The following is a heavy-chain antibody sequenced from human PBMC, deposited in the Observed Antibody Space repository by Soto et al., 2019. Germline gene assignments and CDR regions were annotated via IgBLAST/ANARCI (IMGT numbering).Heavy chain of an antibody. V-gene: IGHV3-21*01. CDR3: ARVILGPIPTNAPASLHS. CDR2: ISSSRSYI. J-gene: IGHJ4*02. Sequence: GGARRLSWAASGCTFSSYSMNGGRQAPGKGLEWVSSISSSRSYIYYADSVKGRFTISRDNAKNSLYLQMNSLRAEDTAVYYCARVILGPIPTNAPASLHSWGQGTLVTVSS. D-gene: IGHD1-26*01. CDR1: GCTFSSYS.